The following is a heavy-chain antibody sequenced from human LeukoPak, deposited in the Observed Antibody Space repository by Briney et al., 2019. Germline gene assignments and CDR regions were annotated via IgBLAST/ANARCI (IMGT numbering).Heavy chain of an antibody. Sequence: ASVKVSCKASGYTFTSYDISWVRQAPGQGLEWMGGFIPIFGTANYAQKFQGRVTITTDESTSTAYMELSSLRSEDTAVYYCARVQGIAVAPNLGDPTLGYFDYWGQGTLVTVSS. D-gene: IGHD6-19*01. J-gene: IGHJ4*02. V-gene: IGHV1-69*05. CDR3: ARVQGIAVAPNLGDPTLGYFDY. CDR2: FIPIFGTA. CDR1: GYTFTSYD.